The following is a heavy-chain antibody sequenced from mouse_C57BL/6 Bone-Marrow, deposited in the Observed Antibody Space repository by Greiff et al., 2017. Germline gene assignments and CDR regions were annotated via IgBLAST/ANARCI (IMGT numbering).Heavy chain of an antibody. CDR1: GYTFTDYY. Sequence: QVQLKESGAELVRPGASVKLSCKASGYTFTDYYINWVKQRPGQGLEWIARIYPGSGNTYYNEKFKGKATLTAEKSSRTAYMQLSSLTSEDSAVYCCARWRSWYFDYWGQGTTLTVSS. CDR3: ARWRSWYFDY. V-gene: IGHV1-76*01. CDR2: IYPGSGNT. J-gene: IGHJ2*01.